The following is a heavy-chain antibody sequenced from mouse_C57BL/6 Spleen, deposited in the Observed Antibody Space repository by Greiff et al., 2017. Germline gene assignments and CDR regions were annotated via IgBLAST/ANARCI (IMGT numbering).Heavy chain of an antibody. V-gene: IGHV1-69*01. CDR3: ARASITTVVARRGFAY. CDR2: IDPSDSYT. J-gene: IGHJ3*01. CDR1: GYTFTSYW. Sequence: QVQLQQPGAELVMPGASVKLSCKASGYTFTSYWMHWVKQRPGQGLEWFGEIDPSDSYTNYNQKFKGKSTLTVDKSSSTAYMQLSSLTSEDSAVYYCARASITTVVARRGFAYWGQGTLVTVSA. D-gene: IGHD1-1*01.